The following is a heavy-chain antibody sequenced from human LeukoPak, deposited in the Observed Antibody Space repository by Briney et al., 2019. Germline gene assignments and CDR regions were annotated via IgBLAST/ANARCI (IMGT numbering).Heavy chain of an antibody. D-gene: IGHD3-16*01. CDR1: EFTFSDYA. CDR2: INYSGDTT. J-gene: IGHJ3*02. V-gene: IGHV3-23*01. CDR3: AKSKNWGYGHGTFDI. Sequence: GGSLRLSCAASEFTFSDYAMNWVRQAPGKGLEWVSTINYSGDTTYDADSVKGRFTISRDNAQNTLYLQMNSLSVEDTAIYYCAKSKNWGYGHGTFDIWGHGTMVTVSS.